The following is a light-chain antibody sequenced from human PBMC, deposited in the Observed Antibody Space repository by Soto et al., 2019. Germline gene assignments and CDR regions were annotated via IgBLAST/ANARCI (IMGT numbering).Light chain of an antibody. CDR2: AAS. Sequence: DIQMTQSPSSLSASVGDTVTITCRASQGISTFLNWYQQKPGKAPNLLIFAASNLEGGVPSRFSGSGSGTDFTLTISRLQPEDFATYYGQQSYSTPRPFGQGLNVDMK. J-gene: IGKJ1*01. V-gene: IGKV1-39*01. CDR1: QGISTF. CDR3: QQSYSTPRP.